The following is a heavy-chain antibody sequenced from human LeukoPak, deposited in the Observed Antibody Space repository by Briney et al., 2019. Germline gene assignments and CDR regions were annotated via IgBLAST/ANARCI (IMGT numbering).Heavy chain of an antibody. CDR1: GFTFSSYG. V-gene: IGHV3-30*02. D-gene: IGHD2-8*01. CDR3: AKDSVYGRDYYYYYMDV. Sequence: GGSLRLSCAASGFTFSSYGMHWVRQAPGKGLEWVAFIRYDGSNKYYADSVKGRFTISRDNSKNTLYLQMNSLRAEDTAVYYCAKDSVYGRDYYYYYMDVWGKGTTVTVSS. CDR2: IRYDGSNK. J-gene: IGHJ6*03.